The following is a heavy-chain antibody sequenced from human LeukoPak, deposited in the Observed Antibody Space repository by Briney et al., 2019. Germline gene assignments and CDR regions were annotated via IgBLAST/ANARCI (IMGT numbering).Heavy chain of an antibody. V-gene: IGHV4-31*03. D-gene: IGHD6-13*01. J-gene: IGHJ4*02. CDR2: IYYSGST. CDR1: GGSISGGGYY. Sequence: TSEALSLTCTVSGGSISGGGYYWSWIRQHPGKGLEWIGYIYYSGSTYYNPSLKSRVTISVDTSKNQFSLKLSSVTAADTAVYYCARVGSGIAAAGPDYWGQGTLVTVSS. CDR3: ARVGSGIAAAGPDY.